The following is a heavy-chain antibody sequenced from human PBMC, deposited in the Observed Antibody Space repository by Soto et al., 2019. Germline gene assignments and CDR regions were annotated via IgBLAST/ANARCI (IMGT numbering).Heavy chain of an antibody. V-gene: IGHV3-66*01. CDR3: AREPGDYVNLALDY. Sequence: GGSLRLSCAASGFTVSSNYMSWVRQAPGKGLEWVSVIYSGGSTYYADSVKGRFTISRDNSKNTLYLQMNSLRAEDTAVYYCAREPGDYVNLALDYWGQGTLVTVSS. J-gene: IGHJ4*02. CDR1: GFTVSSNY. CDR2: IYSGGST. D-gene: IGHD4-17*01.